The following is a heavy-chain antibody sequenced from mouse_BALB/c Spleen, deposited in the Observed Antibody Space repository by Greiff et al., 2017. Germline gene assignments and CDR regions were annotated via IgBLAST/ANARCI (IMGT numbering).Heavy chain of an antibody. J-gene: IGHJ3*01. V-gene: IGHV3-2*02. D-gene: IGHD2-3*01. Sequence: VQLKQSGPGLVKPSQSLSLTCTVTGYSITSDYAWNWIRQFPGNKLEWMGYISYSGSTSYNPSLKSRISITRDTSKNQFFLQLNSVTTEDTATYYCARVEDGYFMFAYWGQGTLVTVSA. CDR3: ARVEDGYFMFAY. CDR1: GYSITSDYA. CDR2: ISYSGST.